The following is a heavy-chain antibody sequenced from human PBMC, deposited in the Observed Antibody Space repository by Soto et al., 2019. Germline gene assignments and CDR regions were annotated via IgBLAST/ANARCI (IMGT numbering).Heavy chain of an antibody. CDR3: ARADGYNFDTWFGP. V-gene: IGHV1-3*04. D-gene: IGHD1-1*01. CDR1: GYTFRSYA. CDR2: INTGTGQR. Sequence: GASVKVSCKTSGYTFRSYAIHWVRQGPGHSLEWMGWINTGTGQRKYSQKMQGRVSLSTDTSAHTAYMELSGLTSADTAVYYCARADGYNFDTWFGPWGQGTLVTVSS. J-gene: IGHJ5*02.